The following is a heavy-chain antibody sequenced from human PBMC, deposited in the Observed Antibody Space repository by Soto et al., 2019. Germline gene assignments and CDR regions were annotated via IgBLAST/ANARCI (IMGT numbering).Heavy chain of an antibody. J-gene: IGHJ6*02. V-gene: IGHV1-69*12. D-gene: IGHD2-8*01. CDR3: ARDNDRPQLGGNYYYILDV. CDR2: IMPIFRTP. CDR1: GGTFSTSA. Sequence: QVQLEQSGAEVKKPGSSVKVSCKASGGTFSTSAISWVRQAPGQGLEWMGGIMPIFRTPDYAQKFQGRVTVSADESTSTAYMELSGLRSDDTAVYYCARDNDRPQLGGNYYYILDVWGQGTTIPVSS.